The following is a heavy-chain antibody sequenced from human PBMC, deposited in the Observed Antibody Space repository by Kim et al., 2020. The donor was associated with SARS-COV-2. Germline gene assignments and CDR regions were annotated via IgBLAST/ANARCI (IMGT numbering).Heavy chain of an antibody. J-gene: IGHJ4*02. CDR1: GGSISSSSYY. CDR3: AREETSGPLDY. CDR2: IYYSGST. D-gene: IGHD3-3*01. Sequence: SETLSLTCTVSGGSISSSSYYWGWIRQPPGKGLEWIGSIYYSGSTYYNPSLKSRVTISVDTSKNQFSLKLSSVTAADTAVYYCAREETSGPLDYWGQGTL. V-gene: IGHV4-39*07.